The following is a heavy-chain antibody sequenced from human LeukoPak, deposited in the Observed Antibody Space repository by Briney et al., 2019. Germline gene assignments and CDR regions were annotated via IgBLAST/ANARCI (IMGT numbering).Heavy chain of an antibody. J-gene: IGHJ2*01. CDR3: ARNADYYDSSHYYFDL. V-gene: IGHV3-33*01. Sequence: PGGSLRLSCTASGFTFSNYAIHWVRQAPGKGLEWVAIIWSDGSNKLYADSVKGRFTISRDNSESTLSLQMNRLRAEDTAVYFCARNADYYDSSHYYFDLWGRGTLVTVSS. CDR1: GFTFSNYA. CDR2: IWSDGSNK. D-gene: IGHD3-22*01.